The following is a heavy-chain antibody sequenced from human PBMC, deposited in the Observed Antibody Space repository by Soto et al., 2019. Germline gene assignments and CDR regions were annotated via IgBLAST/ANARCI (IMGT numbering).Heavy chain of an antibody. V-gene: IGHV5-10-1*01. Sequence: GESLKISCKGSGYSFTSYWISWVRQMPGKGLEWMGRIDPSDSYTNYSPSFQGHVTISADKSISTAYLQWSSLKASGTAMYYCARQSAADLYYYSGMDVWGQGTTVTVSS. CDR2: IDPSDSYT. CDR3: ARQSAADLYYYSGMDV. J-gene: IGHJ6*02. D-gene: IGHD6-13*01. CDR1: GYSFTSYW.